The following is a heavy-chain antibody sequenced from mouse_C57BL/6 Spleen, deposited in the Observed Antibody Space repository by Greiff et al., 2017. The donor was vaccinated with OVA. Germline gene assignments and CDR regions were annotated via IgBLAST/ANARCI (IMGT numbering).Heavy chain of an antibody. J-gene: IGHJ3*01. CDR2: SRNKANDYTT. CDR3: ARDEYEGFAY. V-gene: IGHV7-1*01. CDR1: GFTFSDFY. Sequence: EVKVVESGGGLVQSGRSLRLSCATSGFTFSDFYMEWVRQAPGKGLEWIAASRNKANDYTTEYSASVKGRFIVSRDTSQSILYLQMNALRAEDTAIYYCARDEYEGFAYWGQGTLVTVSA. D-gene: IGHD2-14*01.